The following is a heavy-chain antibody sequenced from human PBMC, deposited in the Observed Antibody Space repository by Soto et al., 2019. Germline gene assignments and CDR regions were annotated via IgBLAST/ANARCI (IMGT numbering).Heavy chain of an antibody. D-gene: IGHD1-26*01. CDR3: ARDVGDSGSHWFDS. CDR1: GYIFSNYY. Sequence: ASVKVSCKASGYIFSNYYIHWVRQAPGQGLEWMGIINPSGSSTRYAQNFQGRVTMTRGTSSNTVYMELSSLRFEDTAVYYCARDVGDSGSHWFDSWGQGSLVTVSS. CDR2: INPSGSST. J-gene: IGHJ5*01. V-gene: IGHV1-46*01.